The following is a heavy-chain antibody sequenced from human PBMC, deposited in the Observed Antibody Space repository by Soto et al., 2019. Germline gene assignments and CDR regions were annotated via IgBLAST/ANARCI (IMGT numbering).Heavy chain of an antibody. CDR3: ARGGGDGYSKRNWFDP. J-gene: IGHJ5*02. V-gene: IGHV4-31*03. Sequence: SETLSLTCTVSGGSISSGGYYWSWIRQHPGKGLEWIGYIYYSGSTYYNPSLKSRVTISVDTSKNQFSLKLSSVTAADTAVYYCARGGGDGYSKRNWFDPWGQGTLVTVSS. D-gene: IGHD6-13*01. CDR2: IYYSGST. CDR1: GGSISSGGYY.